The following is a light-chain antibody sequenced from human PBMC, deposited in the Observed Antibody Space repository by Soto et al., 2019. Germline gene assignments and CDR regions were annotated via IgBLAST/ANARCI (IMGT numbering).Light chain of an antibody. J-gene: IGKJ4*01. V-gene: IGKV3-11*01. CDR2: DAS. CDR3: QQRSNWPLT. CDR1: QSVSSY. Sequence: EIVLTQSPATLSLSPGERATLSCRASQSVSSYLAWYQQKPGQAPRLLIYDASNRTTCIPARFSGSGSGTDFTLTISSLDPEDFAVYYCQQRSNWPLTFGGGTKVEIK.